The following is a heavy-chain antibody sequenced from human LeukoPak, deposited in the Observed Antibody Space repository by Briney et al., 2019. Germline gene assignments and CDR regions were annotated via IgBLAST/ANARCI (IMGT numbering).Heavy chain of an antibody. Sequence: GRSLRLSCAASGFTFSSYWMHWVRQVPGKELVWVARINPGGSSITYADSVKGRFTISRDNAKNTLYLQMDSLRAEDTGVYYCARSNQADDYWGQGTLVTVSS. CDR3: ARSNQADDY. V-gene: IGHV3-74*01. J-gene: IGHJ4*02. CDR2: INPGGSSI. CDR1: GFTFSSYW. D-gene: IGHD1-14*01.